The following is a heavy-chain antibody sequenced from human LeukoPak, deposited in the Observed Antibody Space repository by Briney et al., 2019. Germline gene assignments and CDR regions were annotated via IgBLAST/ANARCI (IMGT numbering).Heavy chain of an antibody. CDR1: GGTFSSYA. Sequence: SVKVSCKASGGTFSSYAISWVRQAPGQGLEWMGGIIPIFGTANYAQKFQGRVTITADESTSTAYMELSILRSEDTAVYYCARALGYCSSTSCYPDDYWGQGTLVTVSS. D-gene: IGHD2-2*01. CDR3: ARALGYCSSTSCYPDDY. CDR2: IIPIFGTA. J-gene: IGHJ4*02. V-gene: IGHV1-69*01.